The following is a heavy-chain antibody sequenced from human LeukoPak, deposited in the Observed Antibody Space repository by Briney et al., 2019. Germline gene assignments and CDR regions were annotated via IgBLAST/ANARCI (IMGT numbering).Heavy chain of an antibody. J-gene: IGHJ5*02. CDR2: IVPIFGAP. CDR3: ARGPLHVALSSGSLKWLDP. CDR1: GGSFRSST. D-gene: IGHD3-22*01. V-gene: IGHV1-69*05. Sequence: ASVKVSCKASGGSFRSSTFVWVRQAPGRGLEWMGGIVPIFGAPNYALDFQGRATITTDESTSTVYLQLTSLISEDTAMYYCARGPLHVALSSGSLKWLDPWGQGSLVTVSS.